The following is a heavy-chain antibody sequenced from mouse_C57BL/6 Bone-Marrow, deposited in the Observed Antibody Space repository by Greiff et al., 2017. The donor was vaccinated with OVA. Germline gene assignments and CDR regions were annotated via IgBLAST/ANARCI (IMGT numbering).Heavy chain of an antibody. CDR2: INPNNGGT. CDR1: GYTFTDYN. CDR3: ARPYGSPGDYAMDY. V-gene: IGHV1-18*01. Sequence: EVQLVESGPELVKPGASVKIPCKASGYTFTDYNMDWVKQSHGKSLEWIGDINPNNGGTIYNQKFKGKATLTVDKSSSTAYMELRSLTSEDTAVYYCARPYGSPGDYAMDYWGQGTSVTVSS. J-gene: IGHJ4*01. D-gene: IGHD1-1*01.